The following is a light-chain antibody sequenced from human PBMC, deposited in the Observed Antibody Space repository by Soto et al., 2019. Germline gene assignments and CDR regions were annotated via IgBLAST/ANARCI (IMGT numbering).Light chain of an antibody. CDR3: QQYNGYWT. CDR2: EAS. Sequence: DIQMTQSPSTLSASVGDRVTITCRASQSISGSLAWYQQKPGKAPKLLNYEASNLKSGVPSRFSGSGSGTAYTLTISSLQPDDSASYYCQQYNGYWTFGQGTRVEIK. J-gene: IGKJ1*01. V-gene: IGKV1-5*03. CDR1: QSISGS.